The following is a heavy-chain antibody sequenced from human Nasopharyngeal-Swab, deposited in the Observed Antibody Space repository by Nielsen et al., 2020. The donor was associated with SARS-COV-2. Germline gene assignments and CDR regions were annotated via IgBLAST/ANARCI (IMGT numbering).Heavy chain of an antibody. D-gene: IGHD6-19*01. J-gene: IGHJ5*02. CDR2: ISTRSSTI. CDR1: GFSFSDYS. Sequence: GGSLRLSCVASGFSFSDYSMNWVRQAPGKGLEWLSYISTRSSTIYYADSVKGRFTVSRDNGNNSLFLHMNNVRDDDTAVYYCAREGGRWMAVAFNWFDPWGQGALVTVSS. CDR3: AREGGRWMAVAFNWFDP. V-gene: IGHV3-48*02.